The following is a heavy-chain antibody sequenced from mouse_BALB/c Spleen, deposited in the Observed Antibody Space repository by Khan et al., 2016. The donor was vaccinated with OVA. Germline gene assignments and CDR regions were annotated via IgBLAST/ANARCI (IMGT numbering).Heavy chain of an antibody. CDR3: ARRNYFGYTFAY. D-gene: IGHD1-2*01. J-gene: IGHJ3*01. V-gene: IGHV1-77*01. Sequence: QVQLQQSGAELARPGASVKLSCKASGYPFTDYYINWVKQRTGQGLEWIGELSPGSGDTYYNERFKGKATMTADKSSSTAYMQLSSLTSEASAVYFCARRNYFGYTFAYWGQGTLVTGSA. CDR1: GYPFTDYY. CDR2: LSPGSGDT.